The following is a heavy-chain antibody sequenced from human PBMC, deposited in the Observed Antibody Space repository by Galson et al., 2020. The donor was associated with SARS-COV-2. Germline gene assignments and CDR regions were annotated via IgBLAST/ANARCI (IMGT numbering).Heavy chain of an antibody. D-gene: IGHD6-6*01. CDR1: GFTFDDYT. Sequence: GESLKISCAASGFTFDDYTMHWVRQTPGKGLEWVSLISWDGANKYYADSVTGRFTSSRDNIKNYLYLEMKSLRSDDTALYYCARGYSSSSAGWIDTGGQGTLVTGST. CDR3: ARGYSSSSAGWIDT. V-gene: IGHV3-43*01. J-gene: IGHJ5*02. CDR2: ISWDGANK.